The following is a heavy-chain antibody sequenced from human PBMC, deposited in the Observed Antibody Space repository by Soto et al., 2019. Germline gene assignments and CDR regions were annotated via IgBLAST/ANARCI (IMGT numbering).Heavy chain of an antibody. D-gene: IGHD4-17*01. CDR1: GFTFSSYA. CDR3: AKGSPRVRDYGDYLGLTAEYFQH. CDR2: ISGSGGST. V-gene: IGHV3-23*01. J-gene: IGHJ1*01. Sequence: GGSLRLSCAASGFTFSSYAMSWVRQAPGKGLEWVSAISGSGGSTYYADSVKGRFTISRDNSKNTLYLQMNSLRAEDTAVYYCAKGSPRVRDYGDYLGLTAEYFQHWGQGTLVTVSS.